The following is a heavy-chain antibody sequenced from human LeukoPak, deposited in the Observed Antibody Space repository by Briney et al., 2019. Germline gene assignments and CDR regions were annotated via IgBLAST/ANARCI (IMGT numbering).Heavy chain of an antibody. D-gene: IGHD5-18*01. CDR2: INPNSGGT. CDR3: ARDIVMVTYWFDP. J-gene: IGHJ5*02. V-gene: IGHV1-2*02. Sequence: ASVKVSCKASGYAFTGYYMHWVRQAPGQGLEWMGWINPNSGGTNYAQKFQGRVTMTRDTSISTAYMELSRLRSDDTAVYYCARDIVMVTYWFDPWGQGTLVTVSS. CDR1: GYAFTGYY.